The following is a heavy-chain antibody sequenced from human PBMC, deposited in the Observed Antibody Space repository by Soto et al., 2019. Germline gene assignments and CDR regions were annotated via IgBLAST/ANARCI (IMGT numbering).Heavy chain of an antibody. CDR1: GFTFSSRW. J-gene: IGHJ5*01. V-gene: IGHV3-7*01. Sequence: EVQLVESGGGVVQPGGSLRLSCAASGFTFSSRWMIWVRQAPGKGLEWVANIKEDGSEKNYVSSVKGRFTIARDNEKNSLYLEMNSLPAEDTAVYYCARLLGEESVYRPFDSWGQGTLVTVSS. CDR2: IKEDGSEK. CDR3: ARLLGEESVYRPFDS. D-gene: IGHD3-3*01.